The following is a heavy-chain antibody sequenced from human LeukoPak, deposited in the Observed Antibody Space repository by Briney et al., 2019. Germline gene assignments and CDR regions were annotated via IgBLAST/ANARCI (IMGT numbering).Heavy chain of an antibody. D-gene: IGHD2-2*01. J-gene: IGHJ6*04. CDR2: IYTGGST. V-gene: IGHV4-4*07. CDR1: GGSISSYY. CDR3: ARDARYCSSTSCPLDV. Sequence: SETLSLTCTVSGGSISSYYWSWIRQPAGKGLEWIGRIYTGGSTNYNPSLKSRVTMSVDTSKNQFSLKLSSVTAADTAVYYCARDARYCSSTSCPLDVWGKGTTVTVSS.